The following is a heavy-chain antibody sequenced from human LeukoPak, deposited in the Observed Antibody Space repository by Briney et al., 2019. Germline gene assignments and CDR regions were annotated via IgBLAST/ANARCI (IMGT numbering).Heavy chain of an antibody. D-gene: IGHD6-19*01. CDR1: GFTFSSYW. CDR3: VIDAYSPVSGDRTPDH. CDR2: IDGGGSST. J-gene: IGHJ4*02. Sequence: GGSLRLSCAASGFTFSSYWMHWVRQAPGKGLVWVARIDGGGSSTAYADSAKGRFIISRDNAKNTLYLQMRSLRVEGTAVYYCVIDAYSPVSGDRTPDHWGQGTLVTVSS. V-gene: IGHV3-74*01.